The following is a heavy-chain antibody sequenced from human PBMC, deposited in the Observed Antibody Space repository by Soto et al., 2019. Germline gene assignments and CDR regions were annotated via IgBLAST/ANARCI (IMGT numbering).Heavy chain of an antibody. D-gene: IGHD5-12*01. V-gene: IGHV1-69*13. CDR2: IIPIFGTA. Sequence: SVEVSCRASGGTFSSYAISWVRQAPGQGLEWMGGIIPIFGTANYAQKFQGRVTITADESTSTAYMELSSLRSEDTAVYYCARGYSGYDSSYYYGMDVWGQGTTVTVSS. CDR3: ARGYSGYDSSYYYGMDV. J-gene: IGHJ6*02. CDR1: GGTFSSYA.